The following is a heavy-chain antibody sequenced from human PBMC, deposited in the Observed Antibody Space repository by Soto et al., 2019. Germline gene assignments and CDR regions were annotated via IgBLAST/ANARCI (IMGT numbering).Heavy chain of an antibody. J-gene: IGHJ5*02. CDR3: ARHNYGVVADLGGWFDP. V-gene: IGHV5-51*01. Sequence: PGESLKISCKGSGYSFTSYWIGWVRQMPGKGLEWMGIIYPGDSDTRYSPYFQGQVTISADKSISTAYLQWSSLKASDTAMYYCARHNYGVVADLGGWFDPWGQGTLVTVSS. CDR2: IYPGDSDT. CDR1: GYSFTSYW. D-gene: IGHD2-15*01.